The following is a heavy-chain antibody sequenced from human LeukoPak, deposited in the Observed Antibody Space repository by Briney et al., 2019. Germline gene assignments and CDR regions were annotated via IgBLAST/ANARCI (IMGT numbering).Heavy chain of an antibody. V-gene: IGHV3-23*01. CDR2: IGNNRDRT. J-gene: IGHJ4*02. Sequence: GGSLRLSCAASGFTFGTSAMSWVRQAPGKGLEWDSSIGNNRDRTYYADSVKGRFTISSDNFKNTLYLQMNSLRAEDTAVYYCAKELRPNDFWGQGTLVTVSS. CDR1: GFTFGTSA. CDR3: AKELRPNDF. D-gene: IGHD2-15*01.